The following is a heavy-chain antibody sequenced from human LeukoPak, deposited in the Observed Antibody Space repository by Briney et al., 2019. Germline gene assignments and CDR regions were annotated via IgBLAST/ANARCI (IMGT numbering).Heavy chain of an antibody. D-gene: IGHD2-2*01. CDR3: ARGWRYCSSTSCPRAYYYYYYMDV. J-gene: IGHJ6*03. CDR1: GFTFSSYS. V-gene: IGHV4-34*01. CDR2: INHSGST. Sequence: GSLRLSCAASGFTFSSYSTNWVRQAPGKGLEWIGEINHSGSTNYNPSLKSRVTISVDTSKNQFSLKLSSVTAADTAVYYCARGWRYCSSTSCPRAYYYYYYMDVWGKGTTVTVSS.